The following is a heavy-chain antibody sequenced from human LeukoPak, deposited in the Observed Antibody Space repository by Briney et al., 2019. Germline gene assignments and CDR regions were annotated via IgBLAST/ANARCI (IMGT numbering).Heavy chain of an antibody. Sequence: SETLSLTCTVSGGSISSGSYYWSWIRQPAGKGLEWIGRIYTSGSTNYNPSLKSRVTISVDTSKNQFSLKLSSVTAADTAVYYCARDLAVVVPAADPCYYYYYMGVWGKGTTVTVSS. J-gene: IGHJ6*03. CDR2: IYTSGST. D-gene: IGHD2-2*01. CDR3: ARDLAVVVPAADPCYYYYYMGV. V-gene: IGHV4-61*02. CDR1: GGSISSGSYY.